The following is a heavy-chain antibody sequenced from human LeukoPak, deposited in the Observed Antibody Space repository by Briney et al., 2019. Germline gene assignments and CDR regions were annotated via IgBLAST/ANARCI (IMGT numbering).Heavy chain of an antibody. CDR3: ARARVAVCYFDY. V-gene: IGHV3-21*01. D-gene: IGHD6-19*01. CDR2: ISSSSSYI. Sequence: PGGSLRLSCAASGFTFSSYSMNWVRQAPGKGLEWVSSISSSSSYIYYADSVKGRFTISRDNAKNSLYLQMNSLRAEDTAVYYCARARVAVCYFDYWGQGTLVTVSS. J-gene: IGHJ4*02. CDR1: GFTFSSYS.